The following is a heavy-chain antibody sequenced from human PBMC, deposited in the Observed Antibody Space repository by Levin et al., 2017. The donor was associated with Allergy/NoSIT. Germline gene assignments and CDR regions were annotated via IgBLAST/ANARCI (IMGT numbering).Heavy chain of an antibody. D-gene: IGHD5/OR15-5a*01. V-gene: IGHV5-10-1*01. CDR1: GFTFTTYW. CDR2: IDPDDSYT. CDR3: AKQDLEFVSGDNYYGMDV. Sequence: GESLKISCKGSGFTFTTYWISWVRQMPGKGLEWMGRIDPDDSYTNYSPSFQGHVTMSVDKSINTAYLHWSSLKASDTATYYCAKQDLEFVSGDNYYGMDVWGQGTTVAVSS. J-gene: IGHJ6*02.